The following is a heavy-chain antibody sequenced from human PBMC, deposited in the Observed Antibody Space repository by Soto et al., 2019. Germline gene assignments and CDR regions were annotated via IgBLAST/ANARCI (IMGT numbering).Heavy chain of an antibody. J-gene: IGHJ4*02. D-gene: IGHD3-3*01. V-gene: IGHV1-3*01. CDR3: ARDRSGYYNSFDY. CDR2: INAGNGNT. CDR1: GYTFTSYA. Sequence: GASVKVSCKASGYTFTSYAMHWVRQAPGQRLEWMGRINAGNGNTKYSQKFQGRVTITRDTSASTAYMELSSLRSEDTAVYYCARDRSGYYNSFDYWGQGTLVTVSS.